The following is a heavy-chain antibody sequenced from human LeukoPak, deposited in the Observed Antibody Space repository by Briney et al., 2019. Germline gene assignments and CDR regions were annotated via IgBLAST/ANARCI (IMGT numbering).Heavy chain of an antibody. CDR3: ERDGVSGSFGY. V-gene: IGHV4-4*07. CDR1: GGSFSGYY. J-gene: IGHJ4*02. Sequence: SETLSLTCAVYGGSFSGYYWSWIRQPAGKGLEWIGRIYTSGSTNYNPSLKSRVTMSVDTSKNQFSLKLSSVTAADTAVYYCERDGVSGSFGYWGQGTLVTVSS. D-gene: IGHD1-26*01. CDR2: IYTSGST.